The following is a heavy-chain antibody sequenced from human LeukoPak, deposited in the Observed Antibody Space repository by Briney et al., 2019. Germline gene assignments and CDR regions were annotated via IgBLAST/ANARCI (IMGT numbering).Heavy chain of an antibody. CDR1: GYTFTSYG. J-gene: IGHJ4*02. D-gene: IGHD3-22*01. V-gene: IGHV1-18*01. CDR2: ISAYNGNT. Sequence: ASVKVSCKASGYTFTSYGISWVRQAPGQGLEWMGWISAYNGNTNYAQKLQGRVTMTTDTSTSTAYMELRSLRSDDTAVYYCARTQYDSSGYPSLFDYWGQGTLVTVSS. CDR3: ARTQYDSSGYPSLFDY.